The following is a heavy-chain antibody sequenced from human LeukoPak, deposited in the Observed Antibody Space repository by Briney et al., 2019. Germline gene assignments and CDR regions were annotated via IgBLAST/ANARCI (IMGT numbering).Heavy chain of an antibody. J-gene: IGHJ4*02. D-gene: IGHD5-24*01. CDR2: IGIDSGNT. V-gene: IGHV3-48*04. Sequence: GGSLRLSCAASGFRFSDYSMNWVRQAPGKGLEWISYIGIDSGNTHYADSVKGRFTISGNNAKNSLYLQMHSLRVEDTAVYYCARDYKYAFDNWGQGTLVTVSS. CDR3: ARDYKYAFDN. CDR1: GFRFSDYS.